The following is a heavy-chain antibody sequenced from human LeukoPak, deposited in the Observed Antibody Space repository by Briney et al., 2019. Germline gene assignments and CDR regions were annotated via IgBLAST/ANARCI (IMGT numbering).Heavy chain of an antibody. CDR2: IYYSGST. D-gene: IGHD2-15*01. CDR3: ARSGSYAAAGDY. Sequence: PSETLSLTCTVSGGSINFYYWSWIRQPPGKGLEWIGYIYYSGSTNYNPSLKSRVTISLDTSKNQFSLKLSSVTAADTAVYYCARSGSYAAAGDYWGQGTLVTVSS. V-gene: IGHV4-59*08. J-gene: IGHJ4*02. CDR1: GGSINFYY.